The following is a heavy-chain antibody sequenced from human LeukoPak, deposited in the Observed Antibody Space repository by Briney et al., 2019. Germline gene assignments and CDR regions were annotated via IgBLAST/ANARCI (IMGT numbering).Heavy chain of an antibody. D-gene: IGHD2-2*01. J-gene: IGHJ4*02. CDR2: ISGSGGST. V-gene: IGHV3-23*01. CDR1: RFTFSSYA. Sequence: GGSLGLSCAASRFTFSSYAMSWVRQAPGKGLEWVSAISGSGGSTYYADSVKGRFTISRDNSKNTLYLQMNSLRAEDTAVYYCAKYRYCSSTSCYSTYFDYWGQGTLVTVSS. CDR3: AKYRYCSSTSCYSTYFDY.